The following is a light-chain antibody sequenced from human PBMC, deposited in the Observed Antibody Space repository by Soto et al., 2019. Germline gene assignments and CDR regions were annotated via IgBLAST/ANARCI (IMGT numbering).Light chain of an antibody. V-gene: IGLV2-14*01. Sequence: QSALTQPASLSEAPGQWLTISCTGTTSDVGYYNYVSWYQQHPGKAPKLMIYDVSNRPSGVSNRFSGSKSGNTASLTISGLQAEVEADYYCSSYTTSDTLVFGGGTKLTVL. CDR1: TSDVGYYNY. CDR2: DVS. J-gene: IGLJ2*01. CDR3: SSYTTSDTLV.